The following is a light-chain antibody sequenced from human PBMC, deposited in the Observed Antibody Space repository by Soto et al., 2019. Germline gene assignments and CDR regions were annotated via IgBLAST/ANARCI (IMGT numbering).Light chain of an antibody. CDR3: TAYASGSSHVV. CDR2: DVN. Sequence: QSALTQPASVSGSPGQSITLSCTGTSSDIGGYDYVSWYQRHPGKAPKHIIYDVNNRPSGVSNRFSSSKSGNTASLTNSGLRAEYEADYYCTAYASGSSHVVFGGGTKLTVL. CDR1: SSDIGGYDY. V-gene: IGLV2-14*01. J-gene: IGLJ2*01.